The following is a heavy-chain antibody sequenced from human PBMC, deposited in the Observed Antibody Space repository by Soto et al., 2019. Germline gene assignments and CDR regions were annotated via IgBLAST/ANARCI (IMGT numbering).Heavy chain of an antibody. CDR3: ARGLSDYYGSGSYYKVLFDY. CDR2: IYYSGST. V-gene: IGHV4-59*01. D-gene: IGHD3-10*01. J-gene: IGHJ4*02. CDR1: GGSISSYY. Sequence: SETLSLTCTVSGGSISSYYWSWIRQPPGKGLEWIGYIYYSGSTNYNPSLKSRVTISVDTSKNQFSLKLSSVTAADTAVYYCARGLSDYYGSGSYYKVLFDYLGQGNLVTGS.